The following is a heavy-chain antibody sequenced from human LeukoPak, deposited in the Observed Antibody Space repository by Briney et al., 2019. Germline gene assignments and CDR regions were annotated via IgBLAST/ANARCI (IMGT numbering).Heavy chain of an antibody. CDR1: GFTVSSNY. Sequence: GGSLRLSCAASGFTVSSNYMSWVRQAPGKGLVWVSVIYSGGSTYYADSVKGRFTISRDNSKNTLYLQMNSLRAEDTAVYYCARVDSSSWVDAFDIWGQGTMVTVSS. V-gene: IGHV3-53*01. CDR2: IYSGGST. D-gene: IGHD6-13*01. J-gene: IGHJ3*02. CDR3: ARVDSSSWVDAFDI.